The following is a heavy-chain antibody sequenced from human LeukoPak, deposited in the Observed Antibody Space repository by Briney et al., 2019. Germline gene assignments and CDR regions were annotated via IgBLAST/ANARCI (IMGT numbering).Heavy chain of an antibody. Sequence: ASVKVSCKASGYTFTSFYMNWVRQAPGQGLEWMGKINPSGGSTTYAQKFQGRVTMTRDTSTSTVYMELSSLRFEDTAVYYCAREGGLLWFGELMPFDCWGQGTLVTVSS. CDR3: AREGGLLWFGELMPFDC. CDR2: INPSGGST. J-gene: IGHJ4*02. D-gene: IGHD3-10*01. CDR1: GYTFTSFY. V-gene: IGHV1-46*01.